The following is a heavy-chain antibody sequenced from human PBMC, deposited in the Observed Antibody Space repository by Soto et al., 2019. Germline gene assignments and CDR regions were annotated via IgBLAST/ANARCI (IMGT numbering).Heavy chain of an antibody. Sequence: SETLSLTCAVYGGSFRGYSWTWIRQPPGKGLEWMWEVNHSGSTYYSPSHMSRVTLAIDTSKNQFSLKLSSMTAADTAVYYCARGRKVTPAALFKRAGDYSMDVWGQGTTVTVSS. CDR3: ARGRKVTPAALFKRAGDYSMDV. CDR1: GGSFRGYS. J-gene: IGHJ6*02. CDR2: VNHSGST. V-gene: IGHV4-34*01. D-gene: IGHD2-2*01.